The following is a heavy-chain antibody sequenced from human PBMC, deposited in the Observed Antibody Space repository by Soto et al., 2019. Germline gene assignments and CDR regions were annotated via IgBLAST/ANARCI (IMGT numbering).Heavy chain of an antibody. CDR1: GFHFDDYA. V-gene: IGHV3-9*01. CDR2: ISWNSGSI. J-gene: IGHJ6*02. Sequence: GGSLRLSCAASGFHFDDYAMHWVRQAPGKGLEWVSGISWNSGSIDYADSVKGRFTISRDNAKNSLYLQMNSLRAEDTALYYCAKDKSYYYYGMDVWGQGTTVTVSS. CDR3: AKDKSYYYYGMDV.